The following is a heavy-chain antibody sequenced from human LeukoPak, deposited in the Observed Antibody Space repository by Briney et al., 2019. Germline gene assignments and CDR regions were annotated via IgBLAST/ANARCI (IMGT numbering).Heavy chain of an antibody. V-gene: IGHV3-7*03. D-gene: IGHD6-6*01. CDR1: GFSFDTYW. CDR2: IKQDGTEK. Sequence: PGGSLRLSCAVSGFSFDTYWMTWVRQAPGKGLEWVANIKQDGTEKYYVDSVKGRFTISRDNAKNSLYLQMNSLRAEDTAVYYCAKGRDSSSSAPGDYFDYWGQGTLVTVSS. CDR3: AKGRDSSSSAPGDYFDY. J-gene: IGHJ4*02.